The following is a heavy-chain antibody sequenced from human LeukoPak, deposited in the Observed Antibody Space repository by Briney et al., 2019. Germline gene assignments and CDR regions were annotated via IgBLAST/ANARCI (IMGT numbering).Heavy chain of an antibody. Sequence: GGSLRLSCAASGFTFSDYYMSWIRQAPGKGLEWVSYISSSGSTIYYADSVKGRFTISRDNAKKSLYLQMDSLRAEDTAVYYCARVDGYFYYMDVWGKGTTVTISS. J-gene: IGHJ6*03. CDR1: GFTFSDYY. CDR3: ARVDGYFYYMDV. V-gene: IGHV3-11*01. CDR2: ISSSGSTI. D-gene: IGHD4-17*01.